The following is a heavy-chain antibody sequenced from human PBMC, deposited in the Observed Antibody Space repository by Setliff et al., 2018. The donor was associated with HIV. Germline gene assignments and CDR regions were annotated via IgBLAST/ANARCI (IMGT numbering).Heavy chain of an antibody. CDR2: TYYRSEWKN. CDR3: AGGTWFDGLDS. Sequence: SETLSLTCVISGDSVSSTSGAWTWIRQSPSGGLEWLGGTYYRSEWKNDYAVSLKSRITVNADTSKNQFSLHLKSVTPEDSAVYYCAGGTWFDGLDSWSQGSLVTVSS. D-gene: IGHD3-9*01. V-gene: IGHV6-1*01. J-gene: IGHJ4*02. CDR1: GDSVSSTSGA.